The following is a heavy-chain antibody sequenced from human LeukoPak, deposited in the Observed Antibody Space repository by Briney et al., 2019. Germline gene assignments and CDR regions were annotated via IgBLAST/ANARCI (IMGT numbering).Heavy chain of an antibody. V-gene: IGHV3-43*01. CDR3: AKSPRWSYLLDY. D-gene: IGHD3-10*01. Sequence: PGGSLRLSCVASGFTFDDYTMHWVRQAPGKGLEWVSLIRWDGSNTYYADSVKGRFTISRDNSKNSLYLQMNSLRTEDTAFYYCAKSPRWSYLLDYWGQGTLVTVSS. CDR2: IRWDGSNT. CDR1: GFTFDDYT. J-gene: IGHJ4*02.